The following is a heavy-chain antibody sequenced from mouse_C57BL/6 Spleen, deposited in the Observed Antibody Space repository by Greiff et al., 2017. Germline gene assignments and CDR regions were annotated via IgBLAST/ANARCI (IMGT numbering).Heavy chain of an antibody. J-gene: IGHJ1*03. CDR1: GYTFTSYW. CDR2: IDPSASYT. D-gene: IGHD1-1*01. Sequence: QVQLQQPGAELVRPGTSVKLSCKASGYTFTSYWMHWVKQRPGQGLEWIGVIDPSASYTTYNQKFKGKATLTVDTSSSTAYMQLSSLTSEDSAVYYCARATYYGSSYNWCFDVWGTGTTVTVAS. V-gene: IGHV1-59*01. CDR3: ARATYYGSSYNWCFDV.